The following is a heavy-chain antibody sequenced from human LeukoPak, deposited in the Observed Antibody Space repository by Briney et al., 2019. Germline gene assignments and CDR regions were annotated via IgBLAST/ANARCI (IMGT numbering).Heavy chain of an antibody. CDR2: IIPIFGIA. CDR1: GGTFSSYA. CDR3: AIIPAAMPRYYYYGMDV. Sequence: GASVKVSCKASGGTFSSYAISWVRQAPGQGLEWMGGIIPIFGIANYAQKFQGRVTITADESTSTAYMELSSLRSEDTAVYYCAIIPAAMPRYYYYGMDVWGKGTTVTVSS. V-gene: IGHV1-69*13. D-gene: IGHD2-2*01. J-gene: IGHJ6*04.